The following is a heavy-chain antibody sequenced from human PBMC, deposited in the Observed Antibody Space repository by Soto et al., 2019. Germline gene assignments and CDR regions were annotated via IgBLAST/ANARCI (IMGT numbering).Heavy chain of an antibody. Sequence: QVQLEQSGAEMKKPGSSVKVSCKASRDTFSSSGFSWVRRAPGQGLEWMGGFIPIFGTANYAPNFQGRVSITADESTGMVYMDVSSPRSDDTAVYYCARSGYSYGPMFDWGQGTLVSVSS. V-gene: IGHV1-69*01. CDR2: FIPIFGTA. D-gene: IGHD5-18*01. CDR1: RDTFSSSG. CDR3: ARSGYSYGPMFD. J-gene: IGHJ4*02.